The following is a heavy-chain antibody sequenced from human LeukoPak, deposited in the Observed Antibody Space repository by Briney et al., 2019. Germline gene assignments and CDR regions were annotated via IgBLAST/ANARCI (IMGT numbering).Heavy chain of an antibody. Sequence: GGSLRLSCAASGLTFSSYWMHWVRQAPGKGLVWVSRIKSDGSSTTYADSVKGRFTISRDNAKNTLYLQMNSLRAEDTAVYYCARVTGDRVFDYWGQGTLVTVSS. J-gene: IGHJ4*02. CDR3: ARVTGDRVFDY. CDR2: IKSDGSST. D-gene: IGHD7-27*01. CDR1: GLTFSSYW. V-gene: IGHV3-74*01.